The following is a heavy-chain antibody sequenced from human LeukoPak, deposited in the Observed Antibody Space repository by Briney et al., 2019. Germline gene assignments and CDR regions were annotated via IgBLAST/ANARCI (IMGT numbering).Heavy chain of an antibody. D-gene: IGHD3-22*01. J-gene: IGHJ4*02. CDR3: ARFNYDSSGYRLGNFDY. V-gene: IGHV3-23*01. CDR1: GFSFSSYE. Sequence: GGSLRLSCAASGFSFSSYEMNWVRQAPGKGLEWVSGISGDGATTYYADSVKGRVTISRDSSKNTLYLQMNSLRAEDSAVYYCARFNYDSSGYRLGNFDYWGQGTLVTVSS. CDR2: ISGDGATT.